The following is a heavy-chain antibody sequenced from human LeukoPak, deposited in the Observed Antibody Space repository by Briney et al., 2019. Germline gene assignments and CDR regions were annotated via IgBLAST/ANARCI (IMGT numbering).Heavy chain of an antibody. Sequence: GGSLRLSCVASGFTFSIYSMSWVRQAPGKGLEWVSNIDSGGRTYFGDSVKGRFTISRDDSKNTLYLQMSSLGGEDTAVYYCAKTVVGAGWNYFDYWGQGTLVTVSS. CDR3: AKTVVGAGWNYFDY. J-gene: IGHJ4*02. V-gene: IGHV3-23*01. CDR1: GFTFSIYS. D-gene: IGHD3-9*01. CDR2: IDSGGRT.